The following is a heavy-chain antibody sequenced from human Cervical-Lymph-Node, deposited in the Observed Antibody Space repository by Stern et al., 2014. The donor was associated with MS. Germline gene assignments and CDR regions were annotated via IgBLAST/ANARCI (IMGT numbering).Heavy chain of an antibody. CDR3: ARDTSSPERSDW. D-gene: IGHD1-1*01. J-gene: IGHJ4*02. CDR1: GFTVSRDY. CDR2: ITNVGST. V-gene: IGHV3-53*01. Sequence: EVQLVESGGGVIQPGGSLRLSCTASGFTVSRDYMTWVRQAPGKELEWVSLITNVGSTFYTDSVKGRFTISRDDSKNTVYLHMTSLRADDTAMYYCARDTSSPERSDWWGQGTLVTVSS.